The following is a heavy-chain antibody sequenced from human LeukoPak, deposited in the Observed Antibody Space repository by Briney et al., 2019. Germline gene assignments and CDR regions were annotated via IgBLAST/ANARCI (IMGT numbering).Heavy chain of an antibody. Sequence: GGSLRLSCAASGFIVSSNYMSWVRQAPGKGLEWVSVIYSGGSTYYADSVKGRFTISRDNSKNTLYLQMNSLRAEDTAVYYCARANNCIDYWGQGTLVTVSS. CDR1: GFIVSSNY. CDR2: IYSGGST. D-gene: IGHD1-20*01. J-gene: IGHJ4*02. CDR3: ARANNCIDY. V-gene: IGHV3-53*01.